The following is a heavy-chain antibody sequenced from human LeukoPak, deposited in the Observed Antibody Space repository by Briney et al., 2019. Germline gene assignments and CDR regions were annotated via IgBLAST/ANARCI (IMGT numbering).Heavy chain of an antibody. CDR2: IYYSGST. Sequence: ETXSLTXXXXXGSIXSSSYYWGWIRQPPGKGLEWIGSIYYSGSTYYNPSLKSRVTISVDTSKNQFSPKLSSVTAADTAVYYCARLWFGELLEGSIDYWGQGTLVTVSS. CDR1: XGSIXSSSYY. D-gene: IGHD3-10*01. CDR3: ARLWFGELLEGSIDY. J-gene: IGHJ4*02. V-gene: IGHV4-39*01.